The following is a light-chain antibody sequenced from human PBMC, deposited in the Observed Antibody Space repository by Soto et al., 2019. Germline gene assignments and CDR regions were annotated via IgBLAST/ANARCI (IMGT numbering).Light chain of an antibody. CDR1: QSVLYSSNNKDS. V-gene: IGKV4-1*01. Sequence: DIVMTQSPDSLAVSLGERATINCKSSQSVLYSSNNKDSLAWYQQKPGQPPKLLIYWASTQESGVPDRFSGGGSGTDFTLTISSLQAEDVAVYYCQQYYSGLTFGGGTKVEIK. CDR2: WAS. CDR3: QQYYSGLT. J-gene: IGKJ4*01.